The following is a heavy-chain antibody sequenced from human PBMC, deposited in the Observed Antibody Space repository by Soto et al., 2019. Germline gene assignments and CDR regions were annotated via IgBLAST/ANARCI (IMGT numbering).Heavy chain of an antibody. CDR1: GYTFNNYY. Sequence: QVQLVQSGAEVKNPGASVIVSCKASGYTFNNYYIHWVRQAPGQGLQWMGIINPSGGSTSYAQKFQGRVTMTGDTSTNPVYRALRRLRYEDTAVYYCARDPIRKFVWSDRGDAFDIWGQGTMVTVSS. J-gene: IGHJ3*02. V-gene: IGHV1-46*02. D-gene: IGHD3-9*01. CDR3: ARDPIRKFVWSDRGDAFDI. CDR2: INPSGGST.